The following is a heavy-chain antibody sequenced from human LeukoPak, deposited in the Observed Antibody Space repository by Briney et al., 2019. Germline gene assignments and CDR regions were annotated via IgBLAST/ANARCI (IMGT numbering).Heavy chain of an antibody. J-gene: IGHJ4*02. D-gene: IGHD2-15*01. CDR2: TRDDGSKN. Sequence: PGRSLSLSCAASGFTFRSYGMHWVRQAPGKGPEWVAYTRDDGSKNWYGDSVKGRFTISRDNPKNTLYLQMKSLRGEDTAVYYCTNGDCRGGRCSSGAYWRQGTLVTVSS. V-gene: IGHV3-30*02. CDR1: GFTFRSYG. CDR3: TNGDCRGGRCSSGAY.